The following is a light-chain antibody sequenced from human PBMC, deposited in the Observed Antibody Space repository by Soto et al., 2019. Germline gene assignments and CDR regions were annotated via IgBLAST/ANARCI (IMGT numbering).Light chain of an antibody. CDR3: QQYGSSPPVT. CDR1: QTVTRSY. Sequence: EIVLTQSPGTLSLSPGERPTLSCRASQTVTRSYLAWYQQKPGQAPXLXXYGASTRATGIPARFSGSGSGTDFTLTISRLEPEDFAVYYCQQYGSSPPVTFGQGTKVDIK. V-gene: IGKV3-20*01. J-gene: IGKJ1*01. CDR2: GAS.